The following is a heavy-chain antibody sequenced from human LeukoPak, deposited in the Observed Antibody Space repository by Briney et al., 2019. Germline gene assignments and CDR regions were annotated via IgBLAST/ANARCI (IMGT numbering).Heavy chain of an antibody. D-gene: IGHD6-13*01. J-gene: IGHJ5*02. V-gene: IGHV3-48*04. CDR2: ISSSSSTI. Sequence: GGSLRLSCAASGFTFSSYSTNWVRQAPGKGLEWVSYISSSSSTIYYADSVKGRFTISRDNAKNSLYLQMNSLRAEDTAVYYCARDISSWYGPDNWFDPWGQGTLVTVSS. CDR1: GFTFSSYS. CDR3: ARDISSWYGPDNWFDP.